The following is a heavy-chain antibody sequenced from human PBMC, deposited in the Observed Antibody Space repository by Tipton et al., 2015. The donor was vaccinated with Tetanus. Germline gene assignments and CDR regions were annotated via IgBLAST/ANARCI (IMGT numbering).Heavy chain of an antibody. CDR2: ISGNSGYK. Sequence: SLRLSCVASGFTFRSYTLNWVRQAPGKGLEWVSSISGNSGYKYYADSVKGRFTVSRDNAENSVYLQMNSLRAEDTAVYYCNGGSTRAYFDYWGQGTLVTVSS. J-gene: IGHJ4*02. D-gene: IGHD2-2*01. CDR3: NGGSTRAYFDY. CDR1: GFTFRSYT. V-gene: IGHV3-21*01.